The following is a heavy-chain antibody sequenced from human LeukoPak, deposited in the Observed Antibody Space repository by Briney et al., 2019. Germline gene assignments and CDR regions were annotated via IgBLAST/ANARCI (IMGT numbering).Heavy chain of an antibody. CDR1: GYTFTGYY. CDR2: INPNSGGT. D-gene: IGHD4-17*01. J-gene: IGHJ3*02. V-gene: IGHV1-2*02. Sequence: ASVKVSCKASGYTFTGYYMHWVRQAPGQGLEWMGWINPNSGGTNYAQKFQGRVTMTRDTSISTAYMELSRLRSDDTAVYYCARVSGDYANDAFDIWGQGTMVTVSS. CDR3: ARVSGDYANDAFDI.